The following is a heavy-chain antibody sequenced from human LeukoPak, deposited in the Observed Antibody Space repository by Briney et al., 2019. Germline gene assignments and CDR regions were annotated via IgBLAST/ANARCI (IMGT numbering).Heavy chain of an antibody. V-gene: IGHV4-34*01. D-gene: IGHD5-18*01. CDR1: GGSFSGYY. CDR3: ARGFAGQLWSLLDYYYYYGMDV. CDR2: INHSGST. Sequence: PSETLSLTCAVYGGSFSGYYWSWIRQPPGKGLEWIGEINHSGSTYYNPSLKSRVTISVDTSKNQFSLKLSSVTAADTAVYYCARGFAGQLWSLLDYYYYYGMDVWGQGTTVTVSS. J-gene: IGHJ6*02.